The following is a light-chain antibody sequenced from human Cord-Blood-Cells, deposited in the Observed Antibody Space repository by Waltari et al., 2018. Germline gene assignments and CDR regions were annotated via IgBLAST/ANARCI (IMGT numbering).Light chain of an antibody. J-gene: IGLJ3*02. CDR3: QSADSSGTWV. V-gene: IGLV3-25*02. Sequence: SYELTQPPSVSVSPAQTARITCSGDALPKQYAYWYQQKPGQAPVLVINKDSERPSGIPERFSGSSSGTTVTLTISGVQAEDEADYYCQSADSSGTWVFGGGTKLTVL. CDR1: ALPKQY. CDR2: KDS.